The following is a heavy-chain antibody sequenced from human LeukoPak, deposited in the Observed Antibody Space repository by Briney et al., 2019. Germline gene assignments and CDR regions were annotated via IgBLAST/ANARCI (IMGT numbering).Heavy chain of an antibody. D-gene: IGHD3-10*01. CDR3: ARVDYYGSGSYYSYWFDP. CDR1: GGSISSGGYS. Sequence: SQTLSRTGAVSGGSISSGGYSWSWIRQPPGKGLEWIGYIHHSGSTYYNPSLKSRVTISVDRYKNQFSLKLSSVTAADTAVYYCARVDYYGSGSYYSYWFDPWGQGTLVTVSS. CDR2: IHHSGST. J-gene: IGHJ5*02. V-gene: IGHV4-30-2*01.